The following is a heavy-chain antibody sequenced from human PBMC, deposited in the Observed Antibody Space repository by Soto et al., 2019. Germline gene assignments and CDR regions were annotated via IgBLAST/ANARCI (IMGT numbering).Heavy chain of an antibody. CDR3: ARTQDNWARSGNWFDP. D-gene: IGHD1-20*01. V-gene: IGHV4-59*01. CDR1: GCSISSYY. J-gene: IGHJ5*02. CDR2: IYYSGST. Sequence: SDTLSLTFTVSGCSISSYYWSWVGQPPGKGLEWIGYIYYSGSTNYNPSLKSRVTISVDTSKNQFSLKLSSVTAADTAVYYCARTQDNWARSGNWFDPWGQGTLVAVSS.